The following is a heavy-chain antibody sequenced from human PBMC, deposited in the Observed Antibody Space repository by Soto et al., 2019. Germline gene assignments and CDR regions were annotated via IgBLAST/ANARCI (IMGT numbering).Heavy chain of an antibody. CDR2: INPSGGST. Sequence: ASVKVSCKASGHTFTSYYMHWVRQAPGQGLEWMGIINPSGGSTSYAQKFQGRVTMTRDTSTSTVYMELSSLRSEDTAVYYCARWGSGYSYGYPLDYWGQGTLVTVSS. J-gene: IGHJ4*02. CDR1: GHTFTSYY. V-gene: IGHV1-46*01. D-gene: IGHD5-18*01. CDR3: ARWGSGYSYGYPLDY.